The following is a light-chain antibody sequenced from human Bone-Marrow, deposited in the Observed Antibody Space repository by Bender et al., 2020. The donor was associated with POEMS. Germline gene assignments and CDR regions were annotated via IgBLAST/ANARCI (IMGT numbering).Light chain of an antibody. V-gene: IGLV2-11*01. J-gene: IGLJ1*01. Sequence: LTQPPSVSVSPGQTASITCTGTSSDVGGFDYVSWYQQHPGKAPKLMIYEVNNRPSGVPDRFSGSKSGTSASLAITGLQAEDEGDYYCCAYAGSTVRYVFGTGTKVTVL. CDR3: CAYAGSTVRYV. CDR2: EVN. CDR1: SSDVGGFDY.